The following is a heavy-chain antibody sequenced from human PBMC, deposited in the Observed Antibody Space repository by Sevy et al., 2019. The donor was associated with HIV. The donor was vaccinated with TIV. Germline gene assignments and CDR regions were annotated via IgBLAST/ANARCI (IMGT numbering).Heavy chain of an antibody. Sequence: GGSLRLSCAASGFTFSSYGMHWVRQAPGKGLEWVANIKQDGSEKYYVDSVKGRFTISRDNAKNSLYLQMNSLRAEDTAVYYCARDQKIAAADFYYYYGMDVWGQGTTVTVSS. CDR1: GFTFSSYG. V-gene: IGHV3-7*01. J-gene: IGHJ6*02. CDR2: IKQDGSEK. CDR3: ARDQKIAAADFYYYYGMDV. D-gene: IGHD6-13*01.